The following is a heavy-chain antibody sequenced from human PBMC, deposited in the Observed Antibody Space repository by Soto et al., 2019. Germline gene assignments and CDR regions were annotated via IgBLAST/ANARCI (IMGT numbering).Heavy chain of an antibody. V-gene: IGHV3-15*07. CDR2: IKSKIDGGTT. D-gene: IGHD3-22*01. CDR3: TTDSHFTMKLVRFDY. CDR1: GLTFTTAW. J-gene: IGHJ4*01. Sequence: LGGSLRLSCAASGLTFTTAWINWVRQAPGKGLEWVGRIKSKIDGGTTDCAAPVKGRFAISRDDSRNMVYFQMNSLEIEDTAVYYCTTDSHFTMKLVRFDYSGLGPLVTVSS.